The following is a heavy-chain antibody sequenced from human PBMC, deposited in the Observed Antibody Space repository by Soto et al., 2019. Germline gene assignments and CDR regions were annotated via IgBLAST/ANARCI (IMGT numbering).Heavy chain of an antibody. D-gene: IGHD3-16*01. CDR1: GDSVSKNSAT. Sequence: QEQLQQSGPGLVKPSQTLSLTCAISGDSVSKNSATWNWIRQSPARGLEWLGRTYYRSKWYNDYAVSVKSRITINPDTSKNQFSLQRNSVTPEDTAVYYCARGSLRGGNWYFDLWGHGTLVTVSS. J-gene: IGHJ2*01. CDR2: TYYRSKWYN. CDR3: ARGSLRGGNWYFDL. V-gene: IGHV6-1*01.